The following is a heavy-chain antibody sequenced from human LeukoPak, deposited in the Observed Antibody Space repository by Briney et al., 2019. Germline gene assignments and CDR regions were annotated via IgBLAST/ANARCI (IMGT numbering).Heavy chain of an antibody. CDR2: IIPIFGTA. CDR1: GGTFSSYA. V-gene: IGHV1-69*13. CDR3: ASGVVVAATFGYFDY. Sequence: SVKVSCKASGGTFSSYAISWVRQAPGQGLEWMGGIIPIFGTANYAQKFQGRVTITADESTSTAYMELSSLRSEDTAVYYCASGVVVAATFGYFDYWGQGTLVTVSS. J-gene: IGHJ4*02. D-gene: IGHD2-15*01.